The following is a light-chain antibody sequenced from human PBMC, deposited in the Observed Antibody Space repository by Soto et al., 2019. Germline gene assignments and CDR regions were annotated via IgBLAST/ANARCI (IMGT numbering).Light chain of an antibody. CDR2: ENN. Sequence: QSVLTQPPSVSEAPGQRVTISCTGSSSNIGAVYEAHWYQQVPGTAPKLLIYENNNRPSVVPDRFSGSKSGTSASLASTGLQAEDEAEYYCQSYDSSLSGYVFGTGTKVT. CDR3: QSYDSSLSGYV. J-gene: IGLJ1*01. V-gene: IGLV1-40*01. CDR1: SSNIGAVYE.